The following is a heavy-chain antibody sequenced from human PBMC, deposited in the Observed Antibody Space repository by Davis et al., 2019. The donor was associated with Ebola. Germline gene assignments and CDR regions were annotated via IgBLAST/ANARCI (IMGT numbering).Heavy chain of an antibody. CDR3: ARGGTTIAVANTYDY. CDR2: ISSNGGST. Sequence: GESLKISCAASGFTFTSYAMHWVRLAPGKGLEYVSGISSNGGSTYYANSVKGRFTISRDTSKNTLSLQMGSLGAEDMAVYYCARGGTTIAVANTYDYWGQGTLVTVSS. V-gene: IGHV3-64*01. J-gene: IGHJ4*02. CDR1: GFTFTSYA. D-gene: IGHD3-22*01.